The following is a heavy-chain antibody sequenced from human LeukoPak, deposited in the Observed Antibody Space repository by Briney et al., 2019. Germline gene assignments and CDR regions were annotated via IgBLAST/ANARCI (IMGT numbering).Heavy chain of an antibody. V-gene: IGHV3-9*01. D-gene: IGHD3-3*01. CDR1: GFTFSDYY. J-gene: IGHJ6*02. CDR3: AKSLSGYTSNYGMDV. Sequence: GGSLRLSCAASGFTFSDYYMSWIRQAPGKGLEWVSGISWNSGSIGYADSVKGRFTISRDNAKNSLYLQMNSLRAEDTALYYCAKSLSGYTSNYGMDVWGQGTTVTVSS. CDR2: ISWNSGSI.